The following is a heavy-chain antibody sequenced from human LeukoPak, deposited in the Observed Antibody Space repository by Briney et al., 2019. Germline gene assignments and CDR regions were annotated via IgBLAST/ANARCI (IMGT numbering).Heavy chain of an antibody. CDR1: GFTFSSYA. D-gene: IGHD3-10*01. J-gene: IGHJ5*02. V-gene: IGHV3-23*01. CDR2: ISGSGGST. CDR3: ATVSYGSGSYPHPFDP. Sequence: GGSLRLSCAASGFTFSSYAMSWVRQAPGKGLDWVSAISGSGGSTYYADSVKGRFTISRDNSKNTLYLQMNSLRAEDTAVYYCATVSYGSGSYPHPFDPWGQGTLVSVSS.